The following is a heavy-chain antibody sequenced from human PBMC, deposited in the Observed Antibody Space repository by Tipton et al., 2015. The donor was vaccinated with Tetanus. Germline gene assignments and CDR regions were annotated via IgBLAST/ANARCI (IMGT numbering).Heavy chain of an antibody. CDR1: GGSMNTRTFY. Sequence: TLSLTCTVSGGSMNTRTFYWGWIRQSPGKGLEWIGSIFYSGGTYYNPSLRSRVSISVDTSKNQFSLRLRSVAAADTAVYYCARGGRDAYNNPLGAFDVWGRGTTVTVSS. J-gene: IGHJ3*01. V-gene: IGHV4-39*01. D-gene: IGHD5-24*01. CDR3: ARGGRDAYNNPLGAFDV. CDR2: IFYSGGT.